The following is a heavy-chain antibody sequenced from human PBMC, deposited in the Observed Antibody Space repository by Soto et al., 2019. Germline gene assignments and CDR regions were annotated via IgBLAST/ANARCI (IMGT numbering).Heavy chain of an antibody. J-gene: IGHJ4*02. V-gene: IGHV4-34*01. CDR1: GGSFSGYY. CDR2: INHSGST. Sequence: QVQLQQWGAGLLKPSETLSLTCAVYGGSFSGYYWSWIRQPPGKGLEWIGEINHSGSTNYNPSLKSRVTISVDTSKNQFSLKLSSVTAADTAVYYCARGSRRFGRSPTPAQYSSGWYGGLNYWGQGTLVTVSS. CDR3: ARGSRRFGRSPTPAQYSSGWYGGLNY. D-gene: IGHD6-19*01.